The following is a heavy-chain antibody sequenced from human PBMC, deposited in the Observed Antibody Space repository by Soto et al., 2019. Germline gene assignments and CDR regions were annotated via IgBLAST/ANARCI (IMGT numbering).Heavy chain of an antibody. D-gene: IGHD2-2*01. CDR2: IKQDGSEK. V-gene: IGHV3-7*01. CDR1: GFTFSSYW. Sequence: GGSLRLSCAASGFTFSSYWMSWVRQAPGKGLEWVANIKQDGSEKYYVDSVKGRFTISRDNAKNSLYLQMNSLRAEDTAVYYCARSSTEDDDDAFDIWGQGTMVTVSS. J-gene: IGHJ3*02. CDR3: ARSSTEDDDDAFDI.